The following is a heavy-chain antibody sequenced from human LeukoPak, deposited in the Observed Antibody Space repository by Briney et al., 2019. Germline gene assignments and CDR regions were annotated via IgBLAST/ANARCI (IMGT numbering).Heavy chain of an antibody. CDR2: ISPTGSRI. Sequence: PGGSLRLSCAASGFTFSSYWMSWIRQAPGKGLEWISYISPTGSRIYYTDPVKGRFTIPRDNAKKSLILQMNSLRADDTAVYYCARDYAGDTSGLVLDYWGQGTLVTVSS. J-gene: IGHJ4*02. V-gene: IGHV3-11*01. CDR3: ARDYAGDTSGLVLDY. CDR1: GFTFSSYW. D-gene: IGHD3-22*01.